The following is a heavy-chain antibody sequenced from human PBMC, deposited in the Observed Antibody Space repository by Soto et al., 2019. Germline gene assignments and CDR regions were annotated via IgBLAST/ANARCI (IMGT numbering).Heavy chain of an antibody. V-gene: IGHV3-7*01. CDR3: ARDLDQGCSGGSCYSTGAFDM. D-gene: IGHD2-15*01. CDR2: ITQDGNKK. CDR1: GFTFSSYC. Sequence: GGALRLSCAASGFTFSSYCMHWVRQAPGKGLEWVAVITQDGNKKYYVDSVKGRFTISRDNAKNSLYLQMNSLRAEDTAVYYCARDLDQGCSGGSCYSTGAFDMWGQGTVVTVSS. J-gene: IGHJ3*02.